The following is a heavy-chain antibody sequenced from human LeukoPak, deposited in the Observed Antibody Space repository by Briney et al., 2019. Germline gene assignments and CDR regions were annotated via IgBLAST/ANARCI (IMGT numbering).Heavy chain of an antibody. Sequence: PGGSLRLSCAASGFTFSYYEMNWVRQAPGKGLEWVSYISNSGATIYYADSVKGRFTISRDNAKNTLYLQMNSLRAEDTALYYCARRIVTYYYDSSGSLDAFDIWGQGTMVTVSS. J-gene: IGHJ3*02. V-gene: IGHV3-48*03. D-gene: IGHD3-22*01. CDR3: ARRIVTYYYDSSGSLDAFDI. CDR1: GFTFSYYE. CDR2: ISNSGATI.